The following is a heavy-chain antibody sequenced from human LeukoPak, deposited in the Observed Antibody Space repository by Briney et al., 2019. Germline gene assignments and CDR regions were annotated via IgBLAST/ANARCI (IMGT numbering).Heavy chain of an antibody. Sequence: SETLSLTCAVSGGSISSGGYSWSWIRQPPGKGLEWIGYIYYSGSTYYNPSLKSRVTISVDTSKNQFSLKLSSVTAADTAVYYCASGGYGYVSYWGQGTLVTVSS. D-gene: IGHD5-18*01. V-gene: IGHV4-30-4*07. CDR3: ASGGYGYVSY. CDR2: IYYSGST. CDR1: GGSISSGGYS. J-gene: IGHJ4*02.